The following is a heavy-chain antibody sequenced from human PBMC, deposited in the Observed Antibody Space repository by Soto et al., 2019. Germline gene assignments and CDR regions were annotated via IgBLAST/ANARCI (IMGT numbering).Heavy chain of an antibody. CDR1: GYTFTSYG. J-gene: IGHJ4*02. Sequence: SVKVSCKASGYTFTSYGISWVRQAPGQGLEWMGWIIPILGIANYAQKFQGRVTITADKSTSTAYMELSSLRSEDTAVYYCARDLYSGRYTSKPYYLGQGTLGTVSS. V-gene: IGHV1-69*10. D-gene: IGHD1-26*01. CDR2: IIPILGIA. CDR3: ARDLYSGRYTSKPYY.